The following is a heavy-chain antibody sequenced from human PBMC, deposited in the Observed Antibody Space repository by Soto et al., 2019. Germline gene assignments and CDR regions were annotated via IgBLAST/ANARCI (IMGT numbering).Heavy chain of an antibody. CDR1: GGTFSSYA. D-gene: IGHD6-13*01. CDR3: ARGGPGIAAAGGLYGMDV. Sequence: VKVSCKASGGTFSSYAISWVRQAPGQGLEWMGGIIPIFGTANYAQKFQGRVTITADESTSTAYMELSSLRSEDTAVYYCARGGPGIAAAGGLYGMDVWGQGTTVTVSS. V-gene: IGHV1-69*01. J-gene: IGHJ6*02. CDR2: IIPIFGTA.